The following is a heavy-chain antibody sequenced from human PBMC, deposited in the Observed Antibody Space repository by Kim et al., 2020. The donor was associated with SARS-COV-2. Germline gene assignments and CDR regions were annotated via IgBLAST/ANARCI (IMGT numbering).Heavy chain of an antibody. CDR2: ISGSSSST. CDR1: GFTFSTYA. V-gene: IGHV3-23*01. J-gene: IGHJ3*01. CDR3: AKHMSSTGFYYVTFAPF. Sequence: GGSLRLSCAASGFTFSTYAMTWVRQTPGKGLEWVSGISGSSSSTYSADSVRGRFTISRDNSKNTLYLQMNSLRAEDTAVYYCAKHMSSTGFYYVTFAPF. D-gene: IGHD3-22*01.